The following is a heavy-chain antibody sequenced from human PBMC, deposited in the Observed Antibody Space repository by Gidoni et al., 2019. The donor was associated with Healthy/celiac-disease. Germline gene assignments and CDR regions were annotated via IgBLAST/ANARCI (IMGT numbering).Heavy chain of an antibody. J-gene: IGHJ4*02. Sequence: QVTLKESGPVLVKPTETLTLTCTVSGFSLSNARTGVSWIRQPPGKALEWLANIFSNDEKSYSTSMKSRRTISKDTSKSQVVHTMTNMDPVDTAKYYCARTLHPHSSASCYHSRQRTATPRIYCSPFDYWGQGTLVTVSS. CDR1: GFSLSNARTG. CDR2: IFSNDEK. CDR3: ARTLHPHSSASCYHSRQRTATPRIYCSPFDY. D-gene: IGHD2-2*01. V-gene: IGHV2-26*01.